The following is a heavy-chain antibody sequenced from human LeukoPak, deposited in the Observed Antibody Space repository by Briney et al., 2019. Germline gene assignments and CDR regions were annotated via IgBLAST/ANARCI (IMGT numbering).Heavy chain of an antibody. D-gene: IGHD4-17*01. V-gene: IGHV4-4*07. CDR1: GGSISSYY. Sequence: SETLSLTCTVSGGSISSYYWSWIRQPAGKGPEWIGRIYISGNTNYNPSLKSRVTMSVDTSKNQVSLNLTSVTVADTAVYYCARESSTVTRALDYWGQGTLVTVPS. CDR3: ARESSTVTRALDY. CDR2: IYISGNT. J-gene: IGHJ4*02.